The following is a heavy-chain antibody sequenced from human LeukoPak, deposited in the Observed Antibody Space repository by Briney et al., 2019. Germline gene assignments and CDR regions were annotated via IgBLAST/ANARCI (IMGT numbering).Heavy chain of an antibody. CDR1: GGSFSGYY. J-gene: IGHJ4*02. V-gene: IGHV4-34*01. CDR3: ARAGRYSSGPVD. CDR2: INHSGST. Sequence: SETLSLTCAVYGGSFSGYYWSWIRQPPGKGLEWIGEINHSGSTNYNPSLKSRVTISVDTSKNQFSLKLRSVTAADTAVYYCARAGRYSSGPVDWGQGTLVTVSS. D-gene: IGHD6-19*01.